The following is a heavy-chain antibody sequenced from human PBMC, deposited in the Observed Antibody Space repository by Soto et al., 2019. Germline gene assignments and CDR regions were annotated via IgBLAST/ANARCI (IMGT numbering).Heavy chain of an antibody. CDR3: ARQRGSGYDFFNFDY. CDR1: GYSFTSYW. V-gene: IGHV5-51*01. CDR2: IYPGDSDT. D-gene: IGHD5-12*01. J-gene: IGHJ4*02. Sequence: GESLKISCKGSGYSFTSYWIGWVRQMPGKGLEWMGIIYPGDSDTRYSPSFQGQVTISADKSISTAYLQWSSLKASDTAMYYCARQRGSGYDFFNFDYWGQGTLVTVSS.